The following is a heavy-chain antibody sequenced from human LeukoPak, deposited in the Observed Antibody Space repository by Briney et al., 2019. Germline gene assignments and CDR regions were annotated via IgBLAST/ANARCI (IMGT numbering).Heavy chain of an antibody. CDR3: ARATVTNVFQH. J-gene: IGHJ1*01. V-gene: IGHV4-34*01. D-gene: IGHD4-17*01. Sequence: SETLSLTCAVYGGSFSGYYWSWIRQPPGKGLEWIGEINHSGSTNYNPSLKSRVTISVDTSKNQFSLKLSSVTAADTAVYYCARATVTNVFQHWGQGTLVTVSS. CDR2: INHSGST. CDR1: GGSFSGYY.